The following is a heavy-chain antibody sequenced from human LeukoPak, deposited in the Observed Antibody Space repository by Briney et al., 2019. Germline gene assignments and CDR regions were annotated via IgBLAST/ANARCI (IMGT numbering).Heavy chain of an antibody. CDR3: ARDIEAAGLFLDY. Sequence: GGSLRLSCAASGFTFSSYWMSWVRQAPGKGLEWVANMKYDGSEKYYVDSVKGRFTISRDNAKNSLYLQMYSLRAEDTAVYYCARDIEAAGLFLDYWRQGTLVTVSS. CDR1: GFTFSSYW. J-gene: IGHJ4*02. D-gene: IGHD6-13*01. CDR2: MKYDGSEK. V-gene: IGHV3-7*01.